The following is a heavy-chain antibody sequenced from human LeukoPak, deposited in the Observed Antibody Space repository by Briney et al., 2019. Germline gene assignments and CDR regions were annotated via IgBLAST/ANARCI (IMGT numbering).Heavy chain of an antibody. J-gene: IGHJ4*02. Sequence: GGSLRLSCAASGFTFDDYGMSWVRQAPGKGLEWVSGINWNGGSTGYADSVKGRFTISRDNAKNSLYLQMNSLRAEDTALYYCARGYYYDSSGYYTPPFDYWGQGTLVTVSS. V-gene: IGHV3-20*04. CDR1: GFTFDDYG. D-gene: IGHD3-22*01. CDR3: ARGYYYDSSGYYTPPFDY. CDR2: INWNGGST.